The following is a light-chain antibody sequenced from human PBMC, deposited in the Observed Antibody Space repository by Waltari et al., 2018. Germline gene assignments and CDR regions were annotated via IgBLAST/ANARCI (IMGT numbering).Light chain of an antibody. J-gene: IGKJ3*01. CDR2: AAS. CDR1: QVISNY. CDR3: QKYDSVPLT. V-gene: IGKV1-27*01. Sequence: DIQMTQSPSSLSASVGDRVTITCRASQVISNYLAWYQQKPGKCPKLLIYAASTLQSGVPSRFSGSVSGTDFTLTISSLQPEDVATYYCQKYDSVPLTFGPGTKVDIK.